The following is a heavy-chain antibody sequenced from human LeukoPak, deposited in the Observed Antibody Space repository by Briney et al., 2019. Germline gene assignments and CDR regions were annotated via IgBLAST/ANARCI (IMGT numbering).Heavy chain of an antibody. CDR3: ARDVLNGDGYDY. V-gene: IGHV1-2*02. J-gene: IGHJ4*02. D-gene: IGHD4-17*01. CDR1: GYTFTGYY. Sequence: ASVKVSCKTSGYTFTGYYMHWVRQAPGQGLEWMGWINPNSGGTNYAQKFQGRVTVTRATSISTAHMELSRLMSDDTAVYYCARDVLNGDGYDYWGQGTLVTVSS. CDR2: INPNSGGT.